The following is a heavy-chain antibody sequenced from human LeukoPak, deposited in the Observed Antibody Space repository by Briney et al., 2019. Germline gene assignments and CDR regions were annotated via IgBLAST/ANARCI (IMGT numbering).Heavy chain of an antibody. CDR2: IDHSGSA. Sequence: SETLSLTCGVYAGSFSGYHWTWIRLRPGKGLDWIGDIDHSGSAHYNPSLKSRVSMSVDTSKNEFSLRLSSVTAADTAVYYCARDRIYDTSAYYLYFDYWGQGALVTVSS. D-gene: IGHD3-22*01. CDR3: ARDRIYDTSAYYLYFDY. CDR1: AGSFSGYH. V-gene: IGHV4-34*01. J-gene: IGHJ4*02.